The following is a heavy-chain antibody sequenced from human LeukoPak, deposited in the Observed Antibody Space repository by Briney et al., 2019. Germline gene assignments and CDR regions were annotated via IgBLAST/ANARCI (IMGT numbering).Heavy chain of an antibody. CDR1: GGSINSGSYY. D-gene: IGHD6-19*01. V-gene: IGHV4-61*01. J-gene: IGHJ6*03. CDR3: ARRYSSGNHYYYYMDV. Sequence: SETLSLTCTVSGGSINSGSYYWSWIRQPPGKGLEWIGYIYYSGSTNYNPSLKSRVTISVDTSKNQFSLKLSSVTAADTAVYYCARRYSSGNHYYYYMDVWGKGTTVTVSS. CDR2: IYYSGST.